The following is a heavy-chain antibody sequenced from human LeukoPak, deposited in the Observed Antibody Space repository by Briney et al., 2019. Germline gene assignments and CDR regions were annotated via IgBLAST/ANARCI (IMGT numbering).Heavy chain of an antibody. J-gene: IGHJ6*03. D-gene: IGHD3-10*01. CDR1: GGSISSYY. V-gene: IGHV4-59*01. CDR2: IYYSGST. CDR3: XXXXXXXXXYGYFYYYYMDV. Sequence: SETLSLTCTVSGGSISSYYWSWIRQPPGKGLEWIGYIYYSGSTNYKSSLKSRVTISVDTSKNQFSLKLSSVTAADTAVYYCXXXXXXXXXYGYFYYYYMDVWGKGTTVTISS.